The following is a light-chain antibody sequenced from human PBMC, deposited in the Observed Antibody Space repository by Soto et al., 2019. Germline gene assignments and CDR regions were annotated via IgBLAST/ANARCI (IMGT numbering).Light chain of an antibody. J-gene: IGKJ1*01. V-gene: IGKV3D-15*03. CDR1: QIVSNSY. CDR2: DAS. CDR3: HQYNSLPPGT. Sequence: EVVLTQSPLTPPVSXGECATLTXXXXQIVSNSYLAWYRYKPGQAHRLLISDASIRDTCIPASFSGSGSGTEFNLTISILQSEDFALYDCHQYNSLPPGTFGQGTKVDI.